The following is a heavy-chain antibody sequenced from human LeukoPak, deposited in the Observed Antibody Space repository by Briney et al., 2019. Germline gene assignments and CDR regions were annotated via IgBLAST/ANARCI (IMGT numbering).Heavy chain of an antibody. J-gene: IGHJ4*02. D-gene: IGHD3-10*01. Sequence: GGSLRLSCAASGFTFSSYSMNWVRQAPGKGLEWVSSISSSSSYIYYADSVKGRFTISRDNSKNTLYLQMNSLRAEDTAVYYCASSSVLLWFGEPQGYWGQGTLVTVSS. CDR3: ASSSVLLWFGEPQGY. CDR2: ISSSSSYI. V-gene: IGHV3-21*04. CDR1: GFTFSSYS.